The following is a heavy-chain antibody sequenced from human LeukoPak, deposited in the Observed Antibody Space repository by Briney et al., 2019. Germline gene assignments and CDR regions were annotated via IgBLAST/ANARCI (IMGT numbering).Heavy chain of an antibody. CDR2: ISYDGSNK. Sequence: GGSLRLSCAASGFTFSSYAMHWVRQAPGKGLEWVAVISYDGSNKYYADSVKGRLTISRDNSKNTLYLQMNSLRAEDTAVYYCARATGEIAADAVDYWGQGTLVTVSS. V-gene: IGHV3-30*01. D-gene: IGHD6-13*01. CDR1: GFTFSSYA. CDR3: ARATGEIAADAVDY. J-gene: IGHJ4*02.